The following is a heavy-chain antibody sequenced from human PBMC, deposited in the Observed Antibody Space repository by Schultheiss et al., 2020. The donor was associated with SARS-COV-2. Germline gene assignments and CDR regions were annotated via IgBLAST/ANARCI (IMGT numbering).Heavy chain of an antibody. CDR2: ISSSSSYI. D-gene: IGHD2-15*01. J-gene: IGHJ6*03. CDR1: GFTFSSYS. V-gene: IGHV3-21*01. CDR3: TTLQVRGVVVVAASEADYYYYMDV. Sequence: GGSLRLSCAASGFTFSSYSMNWVRQAPGKGLEWVSSISSSSSYIYYADSVKGRFTISRDNAKNSLYLQMNSLRAEDTAVYYCTTLQVRGVVVVAASEADYYYYMDVWGKGTTVTVSS.